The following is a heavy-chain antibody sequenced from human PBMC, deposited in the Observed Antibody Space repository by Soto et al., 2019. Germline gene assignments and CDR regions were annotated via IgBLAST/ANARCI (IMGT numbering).Heavy chain of an antibody. D-gene: IGHD4-4*01. CDR3: ARRVTRPERFYY. J-gene: IGHJ4*02. CDR1: GGSITRSTYY. Sequence: KPSETLSLTCTVSGGSITRSTYYWGWIRQPPGKGLEWIGNIYYSGNTYYNPSLQSRVTISVDTSKNQFSLKLTSATAADTAVYYCARRVTRPERFYYWGQGALVTVS. CDR2: IYYSGNT. V-gene: IGHV4-39*01.